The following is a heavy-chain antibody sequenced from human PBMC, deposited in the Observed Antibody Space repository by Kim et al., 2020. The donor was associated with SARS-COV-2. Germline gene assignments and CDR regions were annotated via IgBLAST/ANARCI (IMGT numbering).Heavy chain of an antibody. D-gene: IGHD7-27*01. CDR2: ISGSGGNT. CDR3: ASVGSNWGLFDN. J-gene: IGHJ5*02. V-gene: IGHV3-23*01. Sequence: GGSLRLSCAASGFTFTIYSMSWVRQAPGKGLEWVSLISGSGGNTYHADSVKGRFTISRDNSKNTLYLQMNSLRAEDTAVYYCASVGSNWGLFDNWGQGTLVTVSS. CDR1: GFTFTIYS.